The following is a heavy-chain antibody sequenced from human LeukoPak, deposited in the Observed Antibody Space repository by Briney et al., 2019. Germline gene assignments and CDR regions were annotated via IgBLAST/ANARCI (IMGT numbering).Heavy chain of an antibody. Sequence: PGGSLRLSCAASGFTFSNYWMTWVRQAPGKGLEWVANMNQDGSEKYYVDSMKGRFTISRDNAKNSLYLQMNSLRAEDTAIYYCWMRDYGGERTLDTVSS. V-gene: IGHV3-7*01. CDR3: WMRDY. J-gene: IGHJ4*02. CDR1: GFTFSNYW. CDR2: MNQDGSEK. D-gene: IGHD2-2*03.